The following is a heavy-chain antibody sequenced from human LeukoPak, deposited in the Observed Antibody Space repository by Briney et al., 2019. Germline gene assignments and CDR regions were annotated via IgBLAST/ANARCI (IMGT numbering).Heavy chain of an antibody. CDR2: IRSGGSNQ. D-gene: IGHD6-19*01. Sequence: GGSLRLSCAASGFTFTDSGMHWVRRAPGGGLEWVALIRSGGSNQYYAASFNGSFTIYGDNAKNILYVQMNRLSAEDTAMYYCARDLGYSSGHGLDVWGQGTTVTVSS. CDR1: GFTFTDSG. J-gene: IGHJ6*02. V-gene: IGHV3-30*02. CDR3: ARDLGYSSGHGLDV.